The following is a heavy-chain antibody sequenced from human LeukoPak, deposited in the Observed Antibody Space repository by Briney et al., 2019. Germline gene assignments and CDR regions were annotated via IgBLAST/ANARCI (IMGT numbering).Heavy chain of an antibody. D-gene: IGHD3-10*01. V-gene: IGHV4-59*01. CDR2: IYYTGST. Sequence: SETLSLTCTVSGGSISSYYWSWIRQPPGKGLKWMGYIYYTGSTNYNPSLKSRVTISVDTSKNQFSLKLSSVTAADTAVYYCARVEEGYGSGRRENYFYYYMDVWGKGTTVTISS. J-gene: IGHJ6*03. CDR1: GGSISSYY. CDR3: ARVEEGYGSGRRENYFYYYMDV.